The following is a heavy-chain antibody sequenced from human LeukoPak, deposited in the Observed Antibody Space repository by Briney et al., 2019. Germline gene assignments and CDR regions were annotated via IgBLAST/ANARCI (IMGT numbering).Heavy chain of an antibody. D-gene: IGHD2-2*01. CDR2: IKGDGSVT. J-gene: IGHJ6*03. V-gene: IGHV3-7*01. CDR1: GSGLTFREFW. CDR3: AREAYCGGPSCFAVNYMDV. Sequence: GGSLRLSCVASGSGLTFREFWMGWVRHAPGDRLEWVANIKGDGSVTNYMVSVKGRCIISRDIVKNAVYLQMNSLRADDTSMYRCAREAYCGGPSCFAVNYMDVWAKGTTVTVSS.